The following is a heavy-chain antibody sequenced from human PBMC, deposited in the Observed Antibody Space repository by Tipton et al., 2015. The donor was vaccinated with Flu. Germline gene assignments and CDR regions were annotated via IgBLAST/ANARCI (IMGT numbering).Heavy chain of an antibody. CDR2: MYVSGST. CDR3: ARDAGDFGGNPLAFDI. V-gene: IGHV4-4*07. J-gene: IGHJ3*02. CDR1: GGSMSSFY. D-gene: IGHD4-23*01. Sequence: GLVKPSETLSLTCTVSGGSMSSFYWTWIRQPAGKGLEWIGRMYVSGSTKYNPSLKSRVTMSVDTSKSHFFLRLTSVTAADTAVYYCARDAGDFGGNPLAFDIWGQGTMVTVSS.